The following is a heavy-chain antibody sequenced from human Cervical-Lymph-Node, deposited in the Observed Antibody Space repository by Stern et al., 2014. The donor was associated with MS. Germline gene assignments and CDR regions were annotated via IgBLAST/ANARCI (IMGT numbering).Heavy chain of an antibody. CDR1: GGTFSSNS. CDR3: ARRRSWLGDY. J-gene: IGHJ4*02. V-gene: IGHV1-69*01. CDR2: FIPIFGTS. D-gene: IGHD3-10*01. Sequence: QLVQSGAEVKKPGSSVKVSCKVSGGTFSSNSISWVRQAPGQGLEWMGGFIPIFGTSNYAQKFQGRLSITADESTSTAYMELSGLTSDDTAVYYCARRRSWLGDYWGQGTLVTVSS.